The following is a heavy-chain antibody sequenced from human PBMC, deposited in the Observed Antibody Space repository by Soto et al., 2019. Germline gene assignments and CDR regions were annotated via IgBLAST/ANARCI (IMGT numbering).Heavy chain of an antibody. CDR2: INSDGSST. V-gene: IGHV3-74*01. CDR3: ARLPSRHLVDY. Sequence: LRLSCAASGFTFSSYWMHWVRQAPGKGLVWISRINSDGSSTSYADSLKSRVTVSVDTSKNQFSLNLRSVTAADTAVYYCARLPSRHLVDYWGQGTLVTVSS. D-gene: IGHD3-3*02. CDR1: GFTFSSYW. J-gene: IGHJ4*02.